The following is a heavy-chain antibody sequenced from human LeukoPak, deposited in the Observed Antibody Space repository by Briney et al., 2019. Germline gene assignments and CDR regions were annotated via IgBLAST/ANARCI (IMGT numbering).Heavy chain of an antibody. Sequence: PSETLSLPCALYGGSFRRYYWSWIRQPPGKGLPWIGEINHSGSTNYNPSLKSRVTISAVTSKNQFSLKLSSVTAADTAVYCCASLRVGYCSSTSRYDAFDIWGQGTMVTVSS. CDR2: INHSGST. V-gene: IGHV4-34*01. CDR1: GGSFRRYY. D-gene: IGHD2-2*01. CDR3: ASLRVGYCSSTSRYDAFDI. J-gene: IGHJ3*02.